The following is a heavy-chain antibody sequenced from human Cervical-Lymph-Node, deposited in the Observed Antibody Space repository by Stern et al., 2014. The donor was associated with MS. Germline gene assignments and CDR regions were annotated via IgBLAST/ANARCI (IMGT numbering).Heavy chain of an antibody. Sequence: QVQLQESGPGLVKPSETLSLTCTVSGGSISSYYWSWIRQPPGKGLEWIGYIYYSGSTNYNPSLKSRVTISVDTSKNQFSLKLSSVTAADTAVYYCARGYRVAAPDYWGQGTLVTVSS. CDR2: IYYSGST. J-gene: IGHJ4*02. CDR3: ARGYRVAAPDY. V-gene: IGHV4-59*01. CDR1: GGSISSYY. D-gene: IGHD6-13*01.